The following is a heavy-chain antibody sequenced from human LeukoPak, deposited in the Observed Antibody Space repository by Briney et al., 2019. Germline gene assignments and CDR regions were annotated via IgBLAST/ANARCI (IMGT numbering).Heavy chain of an antibody. Sequence: SETLSLTCTVSGGSISSSSYYWGWIRQPPGKGLEWIGSIYYSGSTYYNPSLKSRVTISVDTSKNQFSLKLSSVTAADTAVYYCARELALGYYYDSSGYSWFDPWGQGTLVTVSS. D-gene: IGHD3-22*01. J-gene: IGHJ5*02. CDR2: IYYSGST. CDR1: GGSISSSSYY. V-gene: IGHV4-39*07. CDR3: ARELALGYYYDSSGYSWFDP.